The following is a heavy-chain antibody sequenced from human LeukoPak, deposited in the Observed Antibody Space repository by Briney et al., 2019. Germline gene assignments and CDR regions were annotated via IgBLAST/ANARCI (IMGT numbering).Heavy chain of an antibody. Sequence: PSETLSLTCAVYGGSFSGYYWSWIRQPPGKGLEWIGEINHSGSTNYNPSLKSRVTISVDTSKNQFSLKLSSVTAADTAVYYCTTDPQRGYYFDYWGQGTLVTVSS. CDR3: TTDPQRGYYFDY. D-gene: IGHD5-24*01. CDR2: INHSGST. J-gene: IGHJ4*02. CDR1: GGSFSGYY. V-gene: IGHV4-34*01.